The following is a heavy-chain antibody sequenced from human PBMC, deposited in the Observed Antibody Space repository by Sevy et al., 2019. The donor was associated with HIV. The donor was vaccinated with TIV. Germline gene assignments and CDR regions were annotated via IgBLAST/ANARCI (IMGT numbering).Heavy chain of an antibody. Sequence: GGSLRLSCAASGFSVSSNSMSWVRQAPGKGLEWVAVISGGINTYYEESVKGRFTISRDNAENTLYVQMSSLKAEDTAVYYCTRDQWDHGSGSFYFAYWGQGALVTVSS. D-gene: IGHD3-10*01. CDR2: ISGGINT. J-gene: IGHJ4*02. V-gene: IGHV3-53*01. CDR1: GFSVSSNS. CDR3: TRDQWDHGSGSFYFAY.